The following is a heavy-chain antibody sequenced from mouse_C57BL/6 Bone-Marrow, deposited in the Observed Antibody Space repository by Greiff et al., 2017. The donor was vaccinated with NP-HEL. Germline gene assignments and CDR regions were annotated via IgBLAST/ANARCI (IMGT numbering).Heavy chain of an antibody. D-gene: IGHD2-3*01. CDR1: GYTFTSYW. Sequence: VQLQQPGAELVKPGASVKMSCKASGYTFTSYWITWVKQRPGQGLEWIGDIYPGSGSTNYNEKFKGKATLTVDTSSSTAYMQLSSLTSEDSAVYYCARGDGYPAWFAYWGQGTLVTVSA. V-gene: IGHV1-55*01. J-gene: IGHJ3*01. CDR3: ARGDGYPAWFAY. CDR2: IYPGSGST.